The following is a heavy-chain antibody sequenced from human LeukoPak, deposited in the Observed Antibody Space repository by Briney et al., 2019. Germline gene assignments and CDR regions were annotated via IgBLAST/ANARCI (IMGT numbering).Heavy chain of an antibody. CDR3: TKDEGSMIVRPFDY. Sequence: PGRSLRLFCAASGFTFDDYAMHWVRQAPGKGLEWVSGISWNSGSIGYADSVKGRFTISRDNAKNSLYLQMNSLRTEDTALYYCTKDEGSMIVRPFDYWGREPWSPSPQ. CDR2: ISWNSGSI. CDR1: GFTFDDYA. V-gene: IGHV3-9*01. D-gene: IGHD3-22*01. J-gene: IGHJ4*02.